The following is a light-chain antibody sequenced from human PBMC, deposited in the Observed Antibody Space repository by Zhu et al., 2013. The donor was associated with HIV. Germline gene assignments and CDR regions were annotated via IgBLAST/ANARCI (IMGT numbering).Light chain of an antibody. CDR2: VRSDGSH. CDR1: TAYSSYA. J-gene: IGLJ2*01. V-gene: IGLV4-69*01. CDR3: QTWGTGIVL. Sequence: VLTQSPSVSASLGASVNLTCTVSTAYSSYAIAWHQQQPETGPRFVMKVRSDGSHTKGDGIPDRFSGSSSGAERYLTISSIQSEDEADYYCQTWGTGIVLFGGGTKLSVL.